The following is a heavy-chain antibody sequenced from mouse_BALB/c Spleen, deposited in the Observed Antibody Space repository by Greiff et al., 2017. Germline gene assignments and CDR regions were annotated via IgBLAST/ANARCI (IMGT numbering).Heavy chain of an antibody. J-gene: IGHJ2*01. Sequence: EVQRVESGGGLVKPGGSLKLSCAASGFTFSSYTMSWVRQTPEKRLEWVATISSGGSYTYYPDSVKGRFTISRDNAKNTLYLQMSSLKSEDTAMYYCTRDLLYGNSYFDYWGQGTTLTVSS. V-gene: IGHV5-6-4*01. D-gene: IGHD2-10*02. CDR2: ISSGGSYT. CDR3: TRDLLYGNSYFDY. CDR1: GFTFSSYT.